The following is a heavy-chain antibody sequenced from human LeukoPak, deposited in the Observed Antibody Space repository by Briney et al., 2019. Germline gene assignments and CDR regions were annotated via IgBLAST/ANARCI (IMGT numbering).Heavy chain of an antibody. J-gene: IGHJ4*02. CDR1: GFIFSHYA. CDR3: AKEQDNQLLLSHFDY. CDR2: VSGDGVRT. D-gene: IGHD2-2*01. V-gene: IGHV3-23*01. Sequence: GGSLRLSRTGFIFSHYAVSWVRQAPGKGLEWVSAVSGDGVRTFYADSVKGRFTISRDNSMSTVSLQMNSLRAEDTAVYYCAKEQDNQLLLSHFDYWGQGILVTVSS.